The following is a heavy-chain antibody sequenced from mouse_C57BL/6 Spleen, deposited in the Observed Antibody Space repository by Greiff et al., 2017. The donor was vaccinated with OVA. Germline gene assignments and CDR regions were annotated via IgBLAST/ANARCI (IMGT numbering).Heavy chain of an antibody. Sequence: EVQLQQSGPELVKPGASVKISCKASGYTFTDYYMNWVKQSHGKSLEWIGDINPNNGGTSYNQKFKGKATLTVDKSSSTAYMELRSLTSEDSAVYYCAPRGDELHWFAYWGQGTLVTVSA. CDR1: GYTFTDYY. CDR3: APRGDELHWFAY. V-gene: IGHV1-26*01. J-gene: IGHJ3*01. CDR2: INPNNGGT. D-gene: IGHD2-1*01.